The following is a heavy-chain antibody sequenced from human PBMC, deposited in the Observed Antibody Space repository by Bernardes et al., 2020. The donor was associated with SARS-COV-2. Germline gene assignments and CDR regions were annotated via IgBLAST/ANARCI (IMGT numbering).Heavy chain of an antibody. Sequence: SETLSLTCTVSGGSISNSYWNWIRQPPGKGLEWIGFIYYSGSTNYNPSLKSRVTISVDTSKNQFSLKLSSVTVADTAVYYCAKEGGSDFWSGLNWFDPWGQGILVTVSS. V-gene: IGHV4-59*01. D-gene: IGHD3-3*01. J-gene: IGHJ5*02. CDR1: GGSISNSY. CDR2: IYYSGST. CDR3: AKEGGSDFWSGLNWFDP.